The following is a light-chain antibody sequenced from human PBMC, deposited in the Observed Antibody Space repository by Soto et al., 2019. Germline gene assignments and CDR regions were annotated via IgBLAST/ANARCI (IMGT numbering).Light chain of an antibody. J-gene: IGKJ2*01. CDR3: QQLDT. V-gene: IGKV1-33*01. CDR2: DAS. CDR1: QDISNY. Sequence: DIQMTQSASSLSASVGDRVTITCQASQDISNYLNWYQQKPGKAPKLLIYDASNLETGVPSRFSGSGSVTDFTFTISSLQPEDIATYYCQQLDTFGQGTKLEIK.